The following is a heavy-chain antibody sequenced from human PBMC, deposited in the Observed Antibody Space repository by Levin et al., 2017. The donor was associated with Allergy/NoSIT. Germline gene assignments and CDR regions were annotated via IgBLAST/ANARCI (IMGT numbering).Heavy chain of an antibody. CDR3: ARAIVPASIGTLGY. Sequence: GGSLRLSCTASGFTFSSYGIHWVRQAPGKGLEWVAIISYDGSKKYYADSVKGRFTISRDDSKNSLYLQMNSLRTEDTAIYYCARAIVPASIGTLGYWGQGTLGTVSS. D-gene: IGHD2-2*01. CDR2: ISYDGSKK. CDR1: GFTFSSYG. J-gene: IGHJ4*02. V-gene: IGHV3-30*03.